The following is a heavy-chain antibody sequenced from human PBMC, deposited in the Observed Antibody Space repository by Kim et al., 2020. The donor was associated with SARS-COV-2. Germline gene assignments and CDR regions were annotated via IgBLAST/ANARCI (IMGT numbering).Heavy chain of an antibody. Sequence: NKYYAGAVKGRLSISRDNSKTTLYLQMNSLRAEDTAVYYCARSDGYSYFDYWGQGTLVTVSS. J-gene: IGHJ4*02. D-gene: IGHD2-15*01. V-gene: IGHV3-30*01. CDR3: ARSDGYSYFDY. CDR2: NK.